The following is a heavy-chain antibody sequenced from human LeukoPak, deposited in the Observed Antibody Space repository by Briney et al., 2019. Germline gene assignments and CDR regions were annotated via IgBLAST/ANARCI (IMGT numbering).Heavy chain of an antibody. CDR1: GFTFSSYE. D-gene: IGHD1-1*01. J-gene: IGHJ6*04. V-gene: IGHV3-48*03. Sequence: GGSLRLSCAASGFTFSSYEMNWVRQAPGKGLERVSYISSSGSTIYYADSVKGRFTISRDNAKNSLYLQMNSLRAEDTAVYYCARWYNWNDGNYYGMDVWGKGTTVTVSS. CDR3: ARWYNWNDGNYYGMDV. CDR2: ISSSGSTI.